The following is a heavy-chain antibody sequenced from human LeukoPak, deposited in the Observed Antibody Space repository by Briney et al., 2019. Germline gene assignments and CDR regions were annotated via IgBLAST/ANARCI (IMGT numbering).Heavy chain of an antibody. CDR1: GFTFSSYS. V-gene: IGHV3-48*01. CDR3: ARGGATMVRGVIIY. Sequence: GGSLRLSCAASGFTFSSYSMNWVRRAPGKGLQWVSYISSSSSTIYYADSVKGRFTISRDNAKNSLYLQMNSLRAEDTAVYYCARGGATMVRGVIIYWGQGTLVTVSS. J-gene: IGHJ4*02. CDR2: ISSSSSTI. D-gene: IGHD3-10*01.